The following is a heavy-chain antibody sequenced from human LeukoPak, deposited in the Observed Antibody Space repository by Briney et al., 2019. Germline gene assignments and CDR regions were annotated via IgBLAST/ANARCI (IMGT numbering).Heavy chain of an antibody. V-gene: IGHV3-53*01. CDR1: GFTVSSDS. J-gene: IGHJ4*02. Sequence: GGSLRLSCTVSGFTVSSDSMSWVRQAPGKGLEWVSFIYSGGSTHYSDSVKGRFTISRDNSKNTLYLQMNSLRAEDTAVYYCAKGHPMSGSEFDYWGQGTLITVSS. D-gene: IGHD1-26*01. CDR3: AKGHPMSGSEFDY. CDR2: IYSGGST.